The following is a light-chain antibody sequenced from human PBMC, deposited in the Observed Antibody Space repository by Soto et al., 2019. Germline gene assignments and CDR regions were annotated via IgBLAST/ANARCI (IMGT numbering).Light chain of an antibody. CDR2: KAS. V-gene: IGKV1-5*03. J-gene: IGKJ4*01. Sequence: DIHMTQSPSTLSGSVGDRVTITCRASQTISSWLAWYQQKPGKATKLLIYKASTLKSGVPSRFSGSGSGTEFTLTIAGLQPEDFATYYCQQYESYYPLTFGGGTKVDIK. CDR1: QTISSW. CDR3: QQYESYYPLT.